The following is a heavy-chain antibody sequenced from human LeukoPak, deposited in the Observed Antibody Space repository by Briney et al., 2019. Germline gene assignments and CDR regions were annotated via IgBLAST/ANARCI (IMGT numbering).Heavy chain of an antibody. D-gene: IGHD6-19*01. V-gene: IGHV3-53*01. Sequence: GGSLRLSCAASGFTVSSNYMSWVRQAPGKGLEWVSTIYSGGSTYYADSVKGRFTISRDNSKNTLYLQMNSLRGEDTAVYYCARNGYTSGWYRNWGQGTLVTVSS. J-gene: IGHJ4*02. CDR2: IYSGGST. CDR3: ARNGYTSGWYRN. CDR1: GFTVSSNY.